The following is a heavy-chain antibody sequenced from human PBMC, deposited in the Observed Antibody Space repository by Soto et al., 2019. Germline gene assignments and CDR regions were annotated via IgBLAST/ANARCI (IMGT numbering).Heavy chain of an antibody. Sequence: EVQLVESGGGLVQPGGSLRLSCVASGFTFISYTMNWVRQAPGKGLEWVSYISSSSSAIYYADSVKGRFTISRDNAKNCLYLQMNGLKDGDTAMYSCARGVDYHCFDPWGQGTLVTVSS. CDR1: GFTFISYT. V-gene: IGHV3-48*02. CDR3: ARGVDYHCFDP. J-gene: IGHJ5*02. CDR2: ISSSSSAI. D-gene: IGHD4-17*01.